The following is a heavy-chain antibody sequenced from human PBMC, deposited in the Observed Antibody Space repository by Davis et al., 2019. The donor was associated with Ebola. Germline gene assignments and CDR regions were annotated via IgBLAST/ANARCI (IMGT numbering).Heavy chain of an antibody. Sequence: PSETLSLTCAVYGGSFSGYYWSWIRQPPGKGLEWIGEINHSGSTNYNPSLKSRVTISVDTSKNQFSLKLSSVTAADTAVYYCASSDCSGGSCYPLGYWGQGTLATVSS. CDR2: INHSGST. D-gene: IGHD2-15*01. CDR3: ASSDCSGGSCYPLGY. V-gene: IGHV4-34*01. J-gene: IGHJ4*02. CDR1: GGSFSGYY.